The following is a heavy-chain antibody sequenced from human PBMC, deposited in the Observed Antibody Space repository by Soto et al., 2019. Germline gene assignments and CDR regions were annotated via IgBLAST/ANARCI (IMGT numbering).Heavy chain of an antibody. Sequence: EVQLLESGGGLVQPGGSLRLSWAASGFTFSSYAMNWVRRAPGKGLEWVSVISGIGSSTYYADSVKGRFTISRDNSKNTLYLQMNSLRAADTALYYCAKRGSGSYFDYWGQGTLVSVSS. V-gene: IGHV3-23*01. CDR1: GFTFSSYA. CDR3: AKRGSGSYFDY. J-gene: IGHJ4*02. CDR2: ISGIGSST. D-gene: IGHD1-26*01.